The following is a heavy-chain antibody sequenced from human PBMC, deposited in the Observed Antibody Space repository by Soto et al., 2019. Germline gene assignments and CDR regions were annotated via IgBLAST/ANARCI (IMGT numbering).Heavy chain of an antibody. J-gene: IGHJ4*02. CDR3: ARLGYSDSSGYYKFDY. CDR2: INHSGST. D-gene: IGHD3-22*01. CDR1: GGSFSGDY. V-gene: IGHV4-34*01. Sequence: KASETLSLTCAVYGGSFSGDYWSWIRQPPGKGLEWIGEINHSGSTNYNPSLKSRVTISVDTSKNQFSLKLSSVTAADTAVFYCARLGYSDSSGYYKFDYWGQGTLVTVSS.